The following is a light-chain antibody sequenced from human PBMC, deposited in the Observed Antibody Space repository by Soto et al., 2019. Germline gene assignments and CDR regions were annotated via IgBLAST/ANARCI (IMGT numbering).Light chain of an antibody. CDR2: EDN. J-gene: IGLJ3*02. CDR1: SGSIASNY. Sequence: NFMLTQPHSVSESPGKTVTISCTGSSGSIASNYVQWFQQRPGSAPTTVIYEDNKRPSGVPDRFSGSIDSSSNSASLTISGRKTEDEADYYCQSYGDNNQVFGGGTKVTVL. CDR3: QSYGDNNQV. V-gene: IGLV6-57*02.